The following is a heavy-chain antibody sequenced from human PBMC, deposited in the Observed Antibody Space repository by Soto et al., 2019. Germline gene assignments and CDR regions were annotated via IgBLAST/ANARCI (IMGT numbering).Heavy chain of an antibody. CDR3: AKDHKILLVPAANLDP. V-gene: IGHV3-23*01. CDR1: GFTFSSYA. Sequence: GGSLRLSCAASGFTFSSYAMSWVRQAPGKGLEWVSAISGSGGSTYYADSVKGRFTISRDNSKNTLYLQMNSLRAEDTAVYYCAKDHKILLVPAANLDPWAQGTLVTVSS. D-gene: IGHD2-2*01. J-gene: IGHJ5*02. CDR2: ISGSGGST.